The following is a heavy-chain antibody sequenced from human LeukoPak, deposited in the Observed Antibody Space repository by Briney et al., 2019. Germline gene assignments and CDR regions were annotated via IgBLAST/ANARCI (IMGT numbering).Heavy chain of an antibody. Sequence: KPSETLSLTCAVYGGSFSGYYWSWIRQPPGKGLEWIGEINHSGSTNYNPSLKSRVTISVDTSKNQFSLKLSSVTAADTAVYYCARSFINSYYGSGSYKYWGQGTLVTVSS. J-gene: IGHJ4*02. V-gene: IGHV4-34*01. D-gene: IGHD3-10*01. CDR2: INHSGST. CDR3: ARSFINSYYGSGSYKY. CDR1: GGSFSGYY.